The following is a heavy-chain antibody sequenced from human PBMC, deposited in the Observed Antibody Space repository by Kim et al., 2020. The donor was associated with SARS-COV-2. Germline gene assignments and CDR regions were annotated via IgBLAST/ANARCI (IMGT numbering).Heavy chain of an antibody. CDR3: VRNLVVDSDMGP. V-gene: IGHV3-30*03. J-gene: IGHJ5*02. D-gene: IGHD2-15*01. CDR2: ISCGGSPK. Sequence: GGSLRLSCAASGFTFRGHLMNWVRQSPGKGLEWVSLISCGGSPKNYKESVRGRFTISRDNSKNSLFLQMASLRPEDTAVYYCVRNLVVDSDMGPWGPGTLVTVSS. CDR1: GFTFRGHL.